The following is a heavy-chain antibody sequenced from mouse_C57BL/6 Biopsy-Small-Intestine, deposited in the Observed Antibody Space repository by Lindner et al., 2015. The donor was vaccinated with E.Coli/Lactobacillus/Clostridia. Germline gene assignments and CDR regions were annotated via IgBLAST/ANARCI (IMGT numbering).Heavy chain of an antibody. CDR3: TRGDYGSNHWYFDV. J-gene: IGHJ1*03. D-gene: IGHD1-1*01. Sequence: VQLQESGAELVRPGASVTLSCKASGYTFTDYEMHWVKQTPVHGLEWIGTIDPETGSSAYNQKFKGKAILTADKSSSTAYMELRSLTSEDSAVYYCTRGDYGSNHWYFDVWGTGTTVTVSS. CDR1: GYTFTDYE. CDR2: IDPETGSS. V-gene: IGHV1-15*01.